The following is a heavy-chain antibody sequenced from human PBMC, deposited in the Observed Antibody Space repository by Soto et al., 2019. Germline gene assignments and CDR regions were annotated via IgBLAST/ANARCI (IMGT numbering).Heavy chain of an antibody. Sequence: QVQLVQSGAEVKKPGSSVKVSCKASGGTFSSYAISWVRQAPGQGLEWMGGIIPIFGTANYAQKFQGRVTITADESTSTAYMELSRLRSENTAVYYCASSLLVVDRQGLRYDVWGQGTTVTVSS. CDR3: ASSLLVVDRQGLRYDV. CDR2: IIPIFGTA. CDR1: GGTFSSYA. J-gene: IGHJ6*02. V-gene: IGHV1-69*12. D-gene: IGHD6-6*01.